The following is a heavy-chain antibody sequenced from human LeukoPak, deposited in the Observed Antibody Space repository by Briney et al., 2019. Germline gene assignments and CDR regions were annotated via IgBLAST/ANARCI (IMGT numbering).Heavy chain of an antibody. CDR3: ATSRGSGSPEDY. Sequence: GGSLRLSCAASGFTFDDYGMSWVRQAPGKGLEWVSGISWNGGSTGYADSVKGRFTISRDNAKNSLYLQMNSLRAEDTAVYYCATSRGSGSPEDYWGRGTLVTVSS. V-gene: IGHV3-20*04. D-gene: IGHD3-10*01. J-gene: IGHJ4*02. CDR1: GFTFDDYG. CDR2: ISWNGGST.